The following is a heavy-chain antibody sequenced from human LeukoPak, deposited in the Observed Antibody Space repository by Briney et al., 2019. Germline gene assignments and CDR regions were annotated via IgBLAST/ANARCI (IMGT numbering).Heavy chain of an antibody. CDR1: GYTFTSYD. CDR2: MNPNSGNT. V-gene: IGHV1-8*03. Sequence: ASVXXXCKASGYTFTSYDXNWVRQXTXXGXEWMGYMNPNSGNTGYAQKFQGRVTITRNTSISTAYMELSSLRSEDTAVYYCARLLRREDYWGQGTLVTVSS. J-gene: IGHJ4*02. CDR3: ARLLRREDY.